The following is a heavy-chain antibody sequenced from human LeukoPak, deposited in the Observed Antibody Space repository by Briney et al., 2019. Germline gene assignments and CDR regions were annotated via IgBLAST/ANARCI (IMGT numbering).Heavy chain of an antibody. J-gene: IGHJ4*02. CDR1: GGSFSGYY. CDR2: INHRGST. CDR3: ARVSTHIAY. V-gene: IGHV4-34*01. Sequence: RPSETLSLTCAVYGGSFSGYYWSWIRQPPGKGLEWIGEINHRGSTNYNPSLKSRVTISVDTSKNQFSLKLSSVTAADTAVYYCARVSTHIAYWGQGTLVTVSS.